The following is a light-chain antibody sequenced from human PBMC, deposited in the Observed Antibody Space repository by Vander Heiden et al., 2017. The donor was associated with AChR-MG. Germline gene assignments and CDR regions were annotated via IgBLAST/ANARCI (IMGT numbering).Light chain of an antibody. J-gene: IGKJ4*01. CDR2: LGS. Sequence: DIVMTQSPLSLPVTPGEPASISCRSSQSLLHSNGYNYLDWYLQKPGQSPQLLIYLGSNRASGVPDRFSGSGSGTDFTLKISRVEAEDVGVYYCMQALQTPGLTFGGGTKEEIK. V-gene: IGKV2-28*01. CDR3: MQALQTPGLT. CDR1: QSLLHSNGYNY.